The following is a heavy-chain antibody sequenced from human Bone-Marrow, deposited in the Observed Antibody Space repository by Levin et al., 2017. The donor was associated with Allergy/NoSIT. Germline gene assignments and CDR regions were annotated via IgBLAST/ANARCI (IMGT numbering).Heavy chain of an antibody. CDR3: VRGPYTDLEYYI. J-gene: IGHJ4*02. V-gene: IGHV3-21*01. CDR2: ISFSSRYI. Sequence: GESLKISCAASGFTFSSYSMHWARQAPGKGLEWVATISFSSRYIYYADSVRGRFTISRDNAEGSLFLQMGSLSVEDTAVCYCVRGPYTDLEYYIWGQGALVTVSS. D-gene: IGHD3-16*01. CDR1: GFTFSSYS.